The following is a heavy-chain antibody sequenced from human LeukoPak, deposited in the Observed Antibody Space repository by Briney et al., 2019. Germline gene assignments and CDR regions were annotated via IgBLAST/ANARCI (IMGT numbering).Heavy chain of an antibody. CDR1: GFTFSSYA. V-gene: IGHV3-23*01. J-gene: IGHJ4*02. D-gene: IGHD6-19*01. Sequence: GGSLRLSCAASGFTFSSYAMSWVRQAPGKGLEWVSAISGSGGSTYYADSVKGRFTISSDNSKNMLYLQMNSLRAEDTAVYYCAKRGSLSSGWYLDFDYWGQGTLVTVSS. CDR3: AKRGSLSSGWYLDFDY. CDR2: ISGSGGST.